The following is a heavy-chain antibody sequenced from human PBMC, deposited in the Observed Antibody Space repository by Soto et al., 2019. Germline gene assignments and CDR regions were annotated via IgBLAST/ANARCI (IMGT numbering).Heavy chain of an antibody. V-gene: IGHV4-34*01. D-gene: IGHD5-12*01. Sequence: PSETLSLTCAVYGGSFSGYYWSWIRQPPGKGLEWIGEINHSGSTNYNPSLKSRVTISVDTSKNQFSLKLSSVTAADTAVYYCACSLPRDNIVEHTWFDPWGQGTLGTVSS. CDR3: ACSLPRDNIVEHTWFDP. CDR2: INHSGST. CDR1: GGSFSGYY. J-gene: IGHJ5*02.